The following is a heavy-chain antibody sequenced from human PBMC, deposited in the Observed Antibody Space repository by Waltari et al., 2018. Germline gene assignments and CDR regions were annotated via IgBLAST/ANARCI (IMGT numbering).Heavy chain of an antibody. J-gene: IGHJ6*02. D-gene: IGHD3-9*01. CDR3: ARDGYNASPILRYYYGLDV. V-gene: IGHV3-74*01. CDR1: GFIFKNYW. CDR2: IYIDGSSS. Sequence: EVQMVESGGGLVQPGGSLRRSCVASGFIFKNYWMHWVRQVPGKGLVGVARIYIDGSSSNYADSVEGRFTISRDNVKNTLYLQMNNLRAEDTAVYYCARDGYNASPILRYYYGLDVWGQGTTVTV.